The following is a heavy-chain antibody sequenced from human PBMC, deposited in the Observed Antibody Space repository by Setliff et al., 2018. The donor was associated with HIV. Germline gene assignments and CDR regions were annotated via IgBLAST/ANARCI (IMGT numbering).Heavy chain of an antibody. CDR3: ARDSNPAGSPGYEYARRGAFDL. CDR1: GGSISTYY. J-gene: IGHJ3*01. D-gene: IGHD5-12*01. Sequence: SETLSLTCTVSGGSISTYYWNWIRQSPGTGLEWIGDINYRGVTYYNPSLKSRVTFSLDTSKNQFSLTLTSVTAADTAVYYCARDSNPAGSPGYEYARRGAFDLWVPGTPVTVSS. CDR2: INYRGVT. V-gene: IGHV4-59*01.